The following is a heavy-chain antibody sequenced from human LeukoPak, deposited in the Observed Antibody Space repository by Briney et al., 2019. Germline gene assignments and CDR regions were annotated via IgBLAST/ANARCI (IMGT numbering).Heavy chain of an antibody. CDR2: IKSKTDGGTT. J-gene: IGHJ6*03. Sequence: GGSLRLSCAASGFTFSSYGMSWVRQAPGKGLEWVGRIKSKTDGGTTDYAAPVKGRFTISRDDSKNTLYLQMNSLKTEDTAVYYCTTGTVVHYYYYYMDVWGKGTTVTVSS. D-gene: IGHD1-1*01. V-gene: IGHV3-15*01. CDR3: TTGTVVHYYYYYMDV. CDR1: GFTFSSYG.